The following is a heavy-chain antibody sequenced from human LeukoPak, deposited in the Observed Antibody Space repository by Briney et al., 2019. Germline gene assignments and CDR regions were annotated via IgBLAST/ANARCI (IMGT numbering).Heavy chain of an antibody. CDR3: ARDTDYYDSSGYYPA. CDR2: IYTSGST. Sequence: KASETLSLTCTVSGGSISSYYWSWIRQPAGKGLEWIGRIYTSGSTNYNPSLKSRVTMSVDTSKNQFSLKLSSVTAADTAVYYCARDTDYYDSSGYYPAWGQGTLVTVSS. J-gene: IGHJ4*02. CDR1: GGSISSYY. D-gene: IGHD3-22*01. V-gene: IGHV4-4*07.